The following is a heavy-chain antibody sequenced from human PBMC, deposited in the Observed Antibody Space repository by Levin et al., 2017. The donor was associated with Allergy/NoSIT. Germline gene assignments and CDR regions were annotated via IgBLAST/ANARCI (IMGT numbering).Heavy chain of an antibody. D-gene: IGHD4-11*01. Sequence: GGSLRLSCAASGFTFDDYAMHWVRQAPGKGLEWVSGISWNSGSIGYADSVKGRFTISRDNAKNSLYLQMNSLRAEDTALYYCAKDRYSNYYYGMDGWGQGTTVTVSS. CDR2: ISWNSGSI. J-gene: IGHJ6*02. CDR3: AKDRYSNYYYGMDG. CDR1: GFTFDDYA. V-gene: IGHV3-9*01.